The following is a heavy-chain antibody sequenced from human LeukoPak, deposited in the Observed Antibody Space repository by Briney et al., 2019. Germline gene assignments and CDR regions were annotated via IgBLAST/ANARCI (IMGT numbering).Heavy chain of an antibody. D-gene: IGHD5-12*01. CDR1: GYTFTSYG. V-gene: IGHV1-18*04. CDR3: ARVTVDCCVYLQH. J-gene: IGHJ1*01. Sequence: APVKVSGKAAGYTFTSYGISWVRQAPGQGLEWMGWISAYNGNTNYANKLKGRVNMTTDTSTSTAYMEMGSLRSDDKAVYYCARVTVDCCVYLQHWGQGTMVTVSS. CDR2: ISAYNGNT.